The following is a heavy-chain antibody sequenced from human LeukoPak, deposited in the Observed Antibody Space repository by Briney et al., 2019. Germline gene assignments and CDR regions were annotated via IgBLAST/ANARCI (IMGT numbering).Heavy chain of an antibody. CDR1: GYSFTSYW. D-gene: IGHD3-3*01. CDR2: IYPGGSDT. V-gene: IGHV5-51*01. Sequence: PGESLKTSCKGSGYSFTSYWIGWVRQIPGKGLEWMGIIYPGGSDTRYSPSFQGQVTTSADKSISTAYLQWSSLKASDTAMYYFARLERLAIGSYWGQGTLVTVSS. CDR3: ARLERLAIGSY. J-gene: IGHJ4*02.